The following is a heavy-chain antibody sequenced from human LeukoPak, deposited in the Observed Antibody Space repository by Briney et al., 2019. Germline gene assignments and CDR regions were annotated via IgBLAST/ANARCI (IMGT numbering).Heavy chain of an antibody. CDR3: AKGTRGVVVPAALDY. V-gene: IGHV3-53*01. D-gene: IGHD2-2*01. CDR2: IYSGGST. Sequence: GGSLRLSCAASGFTVSSNYMSWVRQAPGKGLEWVSVIYSGGSTYYADSVKGRFTISRDNSKNTLYLQMNSLRAEDTAVYYCAKGTRGVVVPAALDYWGQGTLVTVSS. J-gene: IGHJ4*02. CDR1: GFTVSSNY.